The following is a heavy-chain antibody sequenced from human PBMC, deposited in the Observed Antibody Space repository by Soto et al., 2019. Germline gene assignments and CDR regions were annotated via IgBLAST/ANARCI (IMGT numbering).Heavy chain of an antibody. CDR3: TTLRPDFWSGFDYYYMDV. CDR2: IKSKTDGGTT. Sequence: EVQLVESGGGLVKPGGSLRLSCAASGFTFSNAWMSWVRQAPGKGLEWVGRIKSKTDGGTTDYAAPVKGRFTISRDDSKNTLYLQMNSLKTEDTAVYYCTTLRPDFWSGFDYYYMDVWQRDHGHRLL. D-gene: IGHD3-3*01. CDR1: GFTFSNAW. J-gene: IGHJ6*03. V-gene: IGHV3-15*01.